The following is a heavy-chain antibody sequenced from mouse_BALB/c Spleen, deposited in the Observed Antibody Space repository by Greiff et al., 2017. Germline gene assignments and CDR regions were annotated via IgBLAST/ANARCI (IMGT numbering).Heavy chain of an antibody. J-gene: IGHJ4*01. V-gene: IGHV5-17*02. CDR1: GFTFSSFG. Sequence: EVKLMESGGGLVQPGGSRKLSCAASGFTFSSFGMHWVRQAPEKGLEWVAYISSGSSTIYYADTVKGRFTISRDNPKNTLFLQMTSLRSEDTAMYYCARGPVYYAMDYWGQGTSVTVSS. CDR2: ISSGSSTI. CDR3: ARGPVYYAMDY.